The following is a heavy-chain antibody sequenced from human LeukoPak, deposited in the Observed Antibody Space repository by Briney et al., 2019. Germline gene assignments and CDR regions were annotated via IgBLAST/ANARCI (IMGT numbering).Heavy chain of an antibody. CDR3: ARDFNYYYYYGMDV. Sequence: GGSLRLSCAASGFTFSSSGMHWVRQAPGKGLEWVSSISSSSSYIYYADSVKGRFTISRDNAKNSLYLQMNSLRAEDTAVYYCARDFNYYYYYGMDVWGQGTTVTVSS. CDR1: GFTFSSSG. CDR2: ISSSSSYI. V-gene: IGHV3-21*01. J-gene: IGHJ6*02.